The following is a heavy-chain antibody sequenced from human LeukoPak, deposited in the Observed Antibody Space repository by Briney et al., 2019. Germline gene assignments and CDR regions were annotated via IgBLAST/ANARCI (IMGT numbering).Heavy chain of an antibody. CDR1: GFTFSSYA. J-gene: IGHJ4*02. Sequence: GGSLRLSCAASGFTFSSYAMHWVRQAPGKGLEYVSAISSNGGSTYYANSVKGRFTISRDNSKNTLYLQMGSLRAEDMAVYCCARGGYSGYDYVYWGQGTLVTVSS. V-gene: IGHV3-64*01. CDR3: ARGGYSGYDYVY. CDR2: ISSNGGST. D-gene: IGHD5-12*01.